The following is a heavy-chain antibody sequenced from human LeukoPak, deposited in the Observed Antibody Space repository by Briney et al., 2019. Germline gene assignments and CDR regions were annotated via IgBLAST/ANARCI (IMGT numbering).Heavy chain of an antibody. CDR2: ISAYNGNT. CDR3: ARDLAVAGTRHFDY. Sequence: WASVKVSCKASGYTFTSYGISWVRQAPGQGLEWMGWISAYNGNTNYAQKLQGRVTMTTDTSTSTAYMELRSLRSDDTAVYYCARDLAVAGTRHFDYWGQGTLVTVSS. V-gene: IGHV1-18*01. CDR1: GYTFTSYG. D-gene: IGHD6-19*01. J-gene: IGHJ4*02.